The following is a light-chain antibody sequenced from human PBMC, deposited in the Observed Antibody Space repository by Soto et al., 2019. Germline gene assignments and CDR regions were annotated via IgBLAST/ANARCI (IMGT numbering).Light chain of an antibody. J-gene: IGKJ5*01. Sequence: EIRLTQSPSTLSGSPGERATLSCRASHRVNTYLAWYQQKPGQAPRLLIYDASNRATGVPARFSGSGSGTDGTLTIGDFAVCYCHHLTTVLTFGQGTLVEIK. CDR1: HRVNTY. V-gene: IGKV3-11*01. CDR3: VLT. CDR2: DAS.